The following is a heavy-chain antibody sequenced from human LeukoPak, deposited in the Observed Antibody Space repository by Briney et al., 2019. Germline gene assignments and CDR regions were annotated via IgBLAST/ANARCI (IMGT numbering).Heavy chain of an antibody. CDR2: ITGSGDRI. CDR3: AKGGGYEAQYYYYYLDV. CDR1: GFRFSSYG. J-gene: IGHJ6*03. D-gene: IGHD5-12*01. V-gene: IGHV3-23*01. Sequence: GGSLRLSCAASGFRFSSYGMSWVRQAPGKGLEWVSAITGSGDRIYYADSVKGRFTISRDNSKNTLYLQMKSLRAEDTAVYYCAKGGGYEAQYYYYYLDVWGKGTTVTISS.